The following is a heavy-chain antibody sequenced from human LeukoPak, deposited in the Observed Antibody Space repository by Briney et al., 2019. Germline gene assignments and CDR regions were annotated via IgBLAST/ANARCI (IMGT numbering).Heavy chain of an antibody. V-gene: IGHV3-74*01. Sequence: GGSLRLSCSASGFSFSTYWMHWVRQAPGLGLEWVSRISGDGSAREYADSVKGRFTISRDNAGSTLYLQMNSLRVDDTAMYYCAGYSSGWFFDYWGQGNLVTVSS. J-gene: IGHJ4*02. CDR2: ISGDGSAR. CDR3: AGYSSGWFFDY. D-gene: IGHD6-19*01. CDR1: GFSFSTYW.